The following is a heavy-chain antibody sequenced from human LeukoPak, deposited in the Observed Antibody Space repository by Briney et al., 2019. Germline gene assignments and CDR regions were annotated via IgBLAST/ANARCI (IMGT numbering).Heavy chain of an antibody. CDR2: IHQYGSEE. CDR3: ARLSAYYYGSYFYYYMDV. D-gene: IGHD3-10*01. V-gene: IGHV3-7*01. J-gene: IGHJ6*03. CDR1: GFTFSHYW. Sequence: PGGSLRLSCVASGFTFSHYWMSWVRQAPGKGLEWVANIHQYGSEEYYVDSVKGRFTISRDNAKNSVYLQMNTLRADDTALYYCARLSAYYYGSYFYYYMDVWGKGTTVTVSS.